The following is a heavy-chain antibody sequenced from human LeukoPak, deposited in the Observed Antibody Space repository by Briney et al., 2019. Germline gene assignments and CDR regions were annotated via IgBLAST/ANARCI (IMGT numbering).Heavy chain of an antibody. V-gene: IGHV4-59*01. CDR1: GGSISSYY. CDR3: VRVGGASSILSAFDI. D-gene: IGHD6-6*01. CDR2: IYNSETI. Sequence: SETLSLTCTVSGGSISSYYWSWIRQPPGKGLEWIGYIYNSETINYNPSLTSRVTISLDTSKNQVSLKLTSVTAADTAVYYCVRVGGASSILSAFDIWGQGTMVTVSS. J-gene: IGHJ3*02.